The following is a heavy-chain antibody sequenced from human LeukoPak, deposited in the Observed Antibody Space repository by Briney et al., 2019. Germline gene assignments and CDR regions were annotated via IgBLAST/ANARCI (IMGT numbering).Heavy chain of an antibody. Sequence: GGSLRLSCAASGFTFSAYAMHWVRQAPGKGLEWVAIISYDGNIKYQADSVKGRFTISRDDSKNTPYLQMNSLRAEDTAVYYCARDRSANSRVYYFDYWGQGTLVTVSS. D-gene: IGHD4/OR15-4a*01. J-gene: IGHJ4*02. CDR3: ARDRSANSRVYYFDY. CDR2: ISYDGNIK. CDR1: GFTFSAYA. V-gene: IGHV3-30-3*01.